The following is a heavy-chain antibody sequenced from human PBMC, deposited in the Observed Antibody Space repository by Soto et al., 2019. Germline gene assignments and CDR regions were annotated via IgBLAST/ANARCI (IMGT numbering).Heavy chain of an antibody. D-gene: IGHD4-17*01. CDR2: ISGSGGST. V-gene: IGHV3-23*01. CDR3: AKGVYGDYEFGNYYYYYGMDV. Sequence: GGSLRLSCAASGFTFSSYAMSWVRQAPGKGLEWVSAISGSGGSTYYADSVKGRFTISRDNSKNTLYLQMNSLRAEDTAVYYCAKGVYGDYEFGNYYYYYGMDVWGQGTTVTVSS. CDR1: GFTFSSYA. J-gene: IGHJ6*02.